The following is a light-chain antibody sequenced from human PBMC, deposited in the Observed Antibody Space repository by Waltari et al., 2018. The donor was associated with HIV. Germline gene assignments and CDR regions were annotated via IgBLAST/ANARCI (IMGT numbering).Light chain of an antibody. CDR2: NAS. CDR1: QSVSSD. Sequence: EILMTQSPATLSVPPGARVTLSCRASQSVSSDLAWDRQKPVQAPRLLIHNASTRATGLPARFSGSVSGTEFTLTISSLQSEDFAFYYCQQYNNWPPWTFGQGTKVEIK. V-gene: IGKV3-15*01. CDR3: QQYNNWPPWT. J-gene: IGKJ1*01.